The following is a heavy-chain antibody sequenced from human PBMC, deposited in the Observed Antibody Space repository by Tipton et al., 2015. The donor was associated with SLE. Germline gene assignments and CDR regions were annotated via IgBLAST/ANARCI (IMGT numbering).Heavy chain of an antibody. J-gene: IGHJ4*02. Sequence: SLRLSCTASGFTFNYAWMNWVRQAPGGGLEWVGRIKSNTDAGTTDYAAPVKGRFTISRDDSKNTPYLQMNSLRAEDTAVYYCARDPGYCSSTSCYSSYSDYWGQGTLVTVSS. V-gene: IGHV3-15*07. CDR3: ARDPGYCSSTSCYSSYSDY. D-gene: IGHD2-2*03. CDR2: IKSNTDAGTT. CDR1: GFTFNYAW.